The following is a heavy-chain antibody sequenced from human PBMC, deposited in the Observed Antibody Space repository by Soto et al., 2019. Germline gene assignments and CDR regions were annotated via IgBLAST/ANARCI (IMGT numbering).Heavy chain of an antibody. CDR2: IDWDDDK. V-gene: IGHV2-70*11. D-gene: IGHD5-12*01. J-gene: IGHJ3*02. Sequence: SGPTLVNPTQTLTLTCTFSGFSLSTSGMCVSWIRQPPGKALEWLARIDWDDDKYYSTSLKTRLTTSKDTSKNQVVLTMTNMDPVDTATYYCARIRVATIWAPGDAFDIWGQGTMVTVSS. CDR1: GFSLSTSGMC. CDR3: ARIRVATIWAPGDAFDI.